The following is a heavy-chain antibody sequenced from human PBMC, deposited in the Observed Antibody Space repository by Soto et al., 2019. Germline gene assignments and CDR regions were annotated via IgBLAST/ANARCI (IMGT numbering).Heavy chain of an antibody. CDR2: ISYDGSNK. D-gene: IGHD6-6*01. Sequence: QVQLVESGGGVVQPGRSLRLSCAASGFTFSSYGMHWVRQAPGKGLERVAVISYDGSNKYYADSVKGRFTISRDNSRNTLYLQMNSLRAEDTAVYYCAKVRLAYSSSSGRTNWFDPWGQGTLVTVSS. J-gene: IGHJ5*02. CDR3: AKVRLAYSSSSGRTNWFDP. CDR1: GFTFSSYG. V-gene: IGHV3-30*18.